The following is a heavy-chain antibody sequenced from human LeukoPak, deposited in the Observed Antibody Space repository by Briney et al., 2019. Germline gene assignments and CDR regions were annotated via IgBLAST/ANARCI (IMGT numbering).Heavy chain of an antibody. CDR2: ISYDGSNK. V-gene: IGHV3-30*18. CDR3: AKGDYYDSSGYYYDY. J-gene: IGHJ4*02. D-gene: IGHD3-22*01. CDR1: GFTFSSYG. Sequence: GRSLRLSCAASGFTFSSYGMHWVRQAPGKGLEWVAVISYDGSNKYYADSVKGRFTISRDNSKNTLYLQMNSLRAEDTAVYDCAKGDYYDSSGYYYDYWGQGTLVTVSS.